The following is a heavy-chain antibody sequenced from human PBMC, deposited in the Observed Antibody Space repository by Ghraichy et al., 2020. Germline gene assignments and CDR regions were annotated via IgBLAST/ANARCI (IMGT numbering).Heavy chain of an antibody. CDR3: ASYGSGRESYFDY. J-gene: IGHJ4*02. V-gene: IGHV1-46*01. Sequence: ASVKVSCKASGYTFTRYYMHWVRQAPGQGLEWMGIINPSGGDTTYAQKFQGRVTMTRDTSTSTVYMELSSLRYEDTAMYYCASYGSGRESYFDYWGQGTLVTVSS. D-gene: IGHD3-10*01. CDR2: INPSGGDT. CDR1: GYTFTRYY.